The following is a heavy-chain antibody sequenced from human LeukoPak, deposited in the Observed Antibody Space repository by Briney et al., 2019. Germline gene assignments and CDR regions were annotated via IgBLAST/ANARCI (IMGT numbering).Heavy chain of an antibody. CDR2: INHSGST. V-gene: IGHV4-30-2*01. Sequence: SQTLSLTCAVSGGSISSGGYSWSWIRQPPGKGLEWIGEINHSGSTNYNPSLKSRVTISVDTSKNQFSLKLSSVTAAGTAVYYCARAQWLTSTYYYYYGMDVWGQGTTVTVSS. CDR3: ARAQWLTSTYYYYYGMDV. CDR1: GGSISSGGYS. D-gene: IGHD6-19*01. J-gene: IGHJ6*02.